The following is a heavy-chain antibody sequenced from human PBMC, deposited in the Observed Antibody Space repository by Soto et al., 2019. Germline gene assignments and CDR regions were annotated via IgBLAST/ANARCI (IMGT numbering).Heavy chain of an antibody. V-gene: IGHV3-23*01. CDR3: AYTSGAYFGSQQN. CDR2: ISGNGRST. J-gene: IGHJ4*02. D-gene: IGHD3-10*01. CDR1: GFTFSNYA. Sequence: EVQLLESGGGLVQPGGSLRLSCTASGFTFSNYAMSWVRQAPGKGLEWVSGISGNGRSTYYADSVKGRLTVSRDNSRNTLYLQINSLRTEGTAVYYCAYTSGAYFGSQQNWGQGTLVTVSS.